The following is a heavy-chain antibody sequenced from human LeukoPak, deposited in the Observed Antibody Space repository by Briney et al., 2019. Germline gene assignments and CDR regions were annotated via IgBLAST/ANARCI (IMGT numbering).Heavy chain of an antibody. Sequence: GESLKISCKGSGYSFTSYWIGWVRQMPGKGLEWMGIIYPGDSDTGYSPSFQGQVTISADKSISTAYLQWISLKASDTAMYYCARLNSDRLLWGTFDIWGQGTMVTVSS. CDR2: IYPGDSDT. D-gene: IGHD2-21*02. V-gene: IGHV5-51*01. CDR3: ARLNSDRLLWGTFDI. J-gene: IGHJ3*02. CDR1: GYSFTSYW.